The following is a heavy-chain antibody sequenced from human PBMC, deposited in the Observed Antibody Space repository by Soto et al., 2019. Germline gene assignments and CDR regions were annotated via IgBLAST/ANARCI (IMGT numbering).Heavy chain of an antibody. CDR2: IYYSGST. D-gene: IGHD3-22*01. V-gene: IGHV4-39*01. Sequence: PSETLSLTCTVSCGSISSSSYYWGWIRQPPGKGLEWIGSIYYSGSTYYNPSLKSRVTISVDTSKNQFSLKLSSVTAADTAVYYCARQKGTGYYYDSSGLTRTPDAFDIWGQGTMVTVSS. CDR1: CGSISSSSYY. CDR3: ARQKGTGYYYDSSGLTRTPDAFDI. J-gene: IGHJ3*02.